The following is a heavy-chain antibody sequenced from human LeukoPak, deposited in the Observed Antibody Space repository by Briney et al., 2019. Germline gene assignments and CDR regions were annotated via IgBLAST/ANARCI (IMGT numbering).Heavy chain of an antibody. J-gene: IGHJ1*01. Sequence: RQAXGXGLEWVAVISIDGPNKYYVASVKAPFTISRDNSNITVFLQMNTLTPEDAAVYYCTKESDYGDYMVHFQHWGQGTLVTVSS. V-gene: IGHV3-30*18. CDR2: ISIDGPNK. CDR3: TKESDYGDYMVHFQH. D-gene: IGHD4-17*01.